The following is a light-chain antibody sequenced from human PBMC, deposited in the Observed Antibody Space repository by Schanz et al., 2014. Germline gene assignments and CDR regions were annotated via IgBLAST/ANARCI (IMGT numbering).Light chain of an antibody. Sequence: EIVLTQSPGTLSLSPGERATVSCRASESVSSSYLAWYQQKPGQAPRLLIYGASSRATGIPDRFSGSGSGTDFTFTISRLEPDDFAVYYCQQYGSSPGYTFGQGTKLEIK. V-gene: IGKV3-20*01. CDR3: QQYGSSPGYT. J-gene: IGKJ2*01. CDR2: GAS. CDR1: ESVSSSY.